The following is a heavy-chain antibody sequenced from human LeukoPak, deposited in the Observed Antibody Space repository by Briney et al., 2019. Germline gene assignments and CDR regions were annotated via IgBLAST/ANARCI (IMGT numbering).Heavy chain of an antibody. CDR2: IYTSGST. D-gene: IGHD2-2*03. Sequence: SETLSLTCTVSGGSISSYYWSWIRQPPGKGLEWIGYIYTSGSTNYNPSLKSRVTISVDTSKNQFSLKLSSVTAADTAVYYCARQLTGYCSSTSCSIGYFDYWGQGTLVTVST. V-gene: IGHV4-4*09. J-gene: IGHJ4*02. CDR1: GGSISSYY. CDR3: ARQLTGYCSSTSCSIGYFDY.